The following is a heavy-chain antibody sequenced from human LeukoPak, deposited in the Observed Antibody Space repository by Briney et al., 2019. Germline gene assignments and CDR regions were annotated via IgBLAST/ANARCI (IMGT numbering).Heavy chain of an antibody. J-gene: IGHJ4*02. CDR1: GGSVSSSSYY. D-gene: IGHD6-13*01. CDR2: IYYSGST. Sequence: PSETLSLTCTVSGGSVSSSSYYWGWIRQPPGKGLEWIGSIYYSGSTYYNPSLKSRVTISVDTSKNQFSLKLSSVTAADTAVYYCARDRGQHLVRGYFDYWGQGTLVTVSS. V-gene: IGHV4-39*07. CDR3: ARDRGQHLVRGYFDY.